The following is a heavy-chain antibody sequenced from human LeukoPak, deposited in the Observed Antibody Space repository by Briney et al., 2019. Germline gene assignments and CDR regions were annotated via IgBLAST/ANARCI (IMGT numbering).Heavy chain of an antibody. J-gene: IGHJ5*02. CDR2: IRSKAYGGTT. Sequence: PGGSLRLSCTASGFTFGGYAMSWVRQAPGKGLEWVGFIRSKAYGGTTEYAASVKGRFTISRDDSKSIAYLQMNSLKTEDTAVYYCTRVSYDSSGYYYGCWFDPWGQGTLVTVSS. CDR3: TRVSYDSSGYYYGCWFDP. V-gene: IGHV3-49*04. CDR1: GFTFGGYA. D-gene: IGHD3-22*01.